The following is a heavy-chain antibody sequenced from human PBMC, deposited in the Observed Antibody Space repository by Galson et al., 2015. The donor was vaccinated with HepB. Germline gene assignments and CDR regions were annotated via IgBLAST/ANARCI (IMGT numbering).Heavy chain of an antibody. CDR2: IYYSGST. D-gene: IGHD4-17*01. J-gene: IGHJ2*01. CDR3: ARHLLYGDYPYWYFDL. CDR1: GGSISSSSYY. V-gene: IGHV4-39*01. Sequence: ETLSLTCTVSGGSISSSSYYWGWIRQPPGKGLEWIGSIYYSGSTYYNPSLKSRVTISVDTSKNQFSLKLSSVTAADTAVYYCARHLLYGDYPYWYFDLWGRGTLVTVSS.